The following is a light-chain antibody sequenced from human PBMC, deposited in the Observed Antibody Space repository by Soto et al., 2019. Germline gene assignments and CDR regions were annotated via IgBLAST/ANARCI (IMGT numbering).Light chain of an antibody. V-gene: IGLV2-14*01. CDR2: EVS. J-gene: IGLJ2*01. CDR3: SSYTTSSTVV. CDR1: SSDVGVYNY. Sequence: QSVLTQPASVSGSPGQSITISCLGTSSDVGVYNYVSWYQQHPGKAPKLIIYEVSNRPSGVSNRFSGSKSGTTASLTISGLQAEDEADYYCSSYTTSSTVVFGGGTKLTV.